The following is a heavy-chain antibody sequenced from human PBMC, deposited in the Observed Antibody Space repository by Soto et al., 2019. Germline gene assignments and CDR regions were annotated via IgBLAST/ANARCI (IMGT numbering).Heavy chain of an antibody. CDR1: GFTFSDYG. D-gene: IGHD3-10*01. V-gene: IGHV3-30*03. Sequence: GGSLRLSCAPSGFTFSDYGMHWVRQAPGKGLEWVAALSYDGTNKYYAASVKGRFTISRDNSKNTLYLEMSSLRAEDTAVYYCARDRFVYYYGMDVWGQGTTVTVSS. J-gene: IGHJ6*02. CDR3: ARDRFVYYYGMDV. CDR2: LSYDGTNK.